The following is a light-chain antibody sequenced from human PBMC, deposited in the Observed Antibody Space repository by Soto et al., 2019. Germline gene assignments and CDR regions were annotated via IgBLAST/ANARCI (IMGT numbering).Light chain of an antibody. CDR2: GAS. J-gene: IGKJ1*01. Sequence: EIVMTQSPATLSVSPGERATLSCRASQSISSNLAWYQQKPGQAPRLLIHGASTRATGIPARFSGSGSGTEFTLTISSLHSEDFAVYYCQQYNNWPRTFGQGTKVEIK. CDR1: QSISSN. CDR3: QQYNNWPRT. V-gene: IGKV3-15*01.